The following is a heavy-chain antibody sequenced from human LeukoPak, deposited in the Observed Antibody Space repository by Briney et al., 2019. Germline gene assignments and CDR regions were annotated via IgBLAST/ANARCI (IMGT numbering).Heavy chain of an antibody. D-gene: IGHD2-2*01. V-gene: IGHV5-51*01. CDR3: ARRQGCSNTACPPDS. CDR2: IYPGDSDS. Sequence: SGASLQISCRGSGYSFATYWIGGGRPVPGKGGEWMGIIYPGDSDSRYSPSFEGLVTMSDDKSISTAYLQWSSLNASDTAMYYCARRQGCSNTACPPDSWGQGTLVTVSS. CDR1: GYSFATYW. J-gene: IGHJ4*02.